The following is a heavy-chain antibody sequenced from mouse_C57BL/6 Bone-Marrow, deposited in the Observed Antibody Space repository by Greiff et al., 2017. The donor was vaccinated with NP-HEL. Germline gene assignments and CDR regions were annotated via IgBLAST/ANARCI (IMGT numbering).Heavy chain of an antibody. V-gene: IGHV5-16*01. D-gene: IGHD1-1*01. J-gene: IGHJ4*01. Sequence: EVNVVESEGGLVQPGSSMKLSCTASGFTFSDYYMAWVRQVPEKGLEWVANINYDGSSTYYLDSLKSRFIISRDNAKNILYLQMSSLKSEDTATYYCARDGVHYYGSSYPHYYAMDYWGQGTSVTVSS. CDR1: GFTFSDYY. CDR2: INYDGSST. CDR3: ARDGVHYYGSSYPHYYAMDY.